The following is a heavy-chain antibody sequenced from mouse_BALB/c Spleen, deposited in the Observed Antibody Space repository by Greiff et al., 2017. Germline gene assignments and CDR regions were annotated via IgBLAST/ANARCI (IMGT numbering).Heavy chain of an antibody. CDR2: INPGSGGT. D-gene: IGHD2-1*01. V-gene: IGHV1-54*01. CDR1: GYAFTNYL. CDR3: ARSEYGNYVAY. Sequence: QVQLQQSGAELVRPGTSVKVSCKASGYAFTNYLIEWVKQRPGQGLEWIGVINPGSGGTNYNEKFKGKATLTADKSSSTAYMQLSSLTSDDSAGYFCARSEYGNYVAYWGQGTLVTVSA. J-gene: IGHJ3*01.